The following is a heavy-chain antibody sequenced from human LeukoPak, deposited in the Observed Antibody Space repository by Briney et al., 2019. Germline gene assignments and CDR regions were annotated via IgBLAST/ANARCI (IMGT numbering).Heavy chain of an antibody. Sequence: PSETLSPTCTVSGGSISSYYWSWIRQPPGKGLEWIGYIYYSGSTNYNPSLKSRVTISVDTSKNQFSLKLSSVTAADTAVYYCARGNPPLGYSSGFDCWGQGTLVTVSS. V-gene: IGHV4-59*01. CDR1: GGSISSYY. D-gene: IGHD6-19*01. J-gene: IGHJ4*02. CDR2: IYYSGST. CDR3: ARGNPPLGYSSGFDC.